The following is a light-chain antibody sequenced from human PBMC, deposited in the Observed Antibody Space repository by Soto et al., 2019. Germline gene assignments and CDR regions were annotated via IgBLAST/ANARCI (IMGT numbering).Light chain of an antibody. CDR2: DAS. CDR3: ERHGSSFAG. V-gene: IGKV3-11*01. Sequence: RASQSFSSYLAWYQQKPGQAPRLLIYDASNRATGIPARFSCSGYGTAYNLTIRCRQSYDFVVSNCERHGSSFAGFGQGTKVDIK. CDR1: QSFSSY. J-gene: IGKJ1*01.